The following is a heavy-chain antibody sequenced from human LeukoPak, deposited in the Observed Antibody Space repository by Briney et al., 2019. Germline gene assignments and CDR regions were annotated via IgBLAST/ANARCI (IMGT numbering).Heavy chain of an antibody. J-gene: IGHJ4*02. D-gene: IGHD6-13*01. CDR3: ARTTRLKSSSYDY. Sequence: GASVKVSCKASGYTFTGYYMHWVRQAPGQGLEWMGWINPNSGGTNYAQKFQGRVTMTRDTSISTAYMELSSLRSEDTAVYYCARTTRLKSSSYDYWGQGTLVTVSS. CDR1: GYTFTGYY. V-gene: IGHV1-2*02. CDR2: INPNSGGT.